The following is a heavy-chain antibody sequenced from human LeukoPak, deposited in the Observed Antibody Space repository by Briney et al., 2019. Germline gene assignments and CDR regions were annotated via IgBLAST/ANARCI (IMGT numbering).Heavy chain of an antibody. CDR1: DYSISYDFY. CDR2: VYHTGNT. J-gene: IGHJ3*02. D-gene: IGHD1-26*01. CDR3: AGNAVGATTLGRAFDI. V-gene: IGHV4-38-2*02. Sequence: SETLSLTCTVSDYSISYDFYWGWIRQPPGKGLEWIGSVYHTGNTYYNPSLRSRVTIPVDTSKNQFSLQLSSVTAADTAVYYCAGNAVGATTLGRAFDIWGQGTMVTVSS.